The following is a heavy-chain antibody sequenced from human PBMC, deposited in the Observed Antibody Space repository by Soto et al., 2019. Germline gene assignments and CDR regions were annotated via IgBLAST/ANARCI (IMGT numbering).Heavy chain of an antibody. Sequence: EVQLLESGGGLVQPGGSLRLSCAASGFTFSSFAMSWVRQAPGKGLEWVSAIGSRGDSTYYADSVKGRFTISRDNSKNTLYLQMNSLRAEDTAVYYCAKDLIYGYNSGPPFDSWGQGTLVTVSS. D-gene: IGHD6-19*01. J-gene: IGHJ4*02. CDR2: IGSRGDST. CDR3: AKDLIYGYNSGPPFDS. CDR1: GFTFSSFA. V-gene: IGHV3-23*01.